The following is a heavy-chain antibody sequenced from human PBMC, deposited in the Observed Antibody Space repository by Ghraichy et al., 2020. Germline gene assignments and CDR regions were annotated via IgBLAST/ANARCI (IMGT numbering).Heavy chain of an antibody. V-gene: IGHV3-23*01. CDR1: GFTFSSYA. CDR2: IRGSGGST. Sequence: GGSLRLSCATSGFTFSSYAMTWVRQAPGKGLEWVSSIRGSGGSTSYADSVRGRFTISRDNSKNTLYLQMNSLRAEDTAVYYCGRDPNGDYVGAFDMWGQGTMVSVSS. D-gene: IGHD4-17*01. CDR3: GRDPNGDYVGAFDM. J-gene: IGHJ3*02.